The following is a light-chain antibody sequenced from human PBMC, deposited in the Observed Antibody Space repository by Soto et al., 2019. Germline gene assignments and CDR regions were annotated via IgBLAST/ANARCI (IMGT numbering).Light chain of an antibody. CDR1: SSDVGSDDL. CDR3: CSYTRSDTVV. CDR2: DVN. Sequence: QPVLTQPASVSGSPGQSIAISCIGTSSDVGSDDLVSWYQQHPGKAPILVIYDVNKRPSGASSRFSGSKSGNTASLTISALQAEDEADYYCCSYTRSDTVVFGGGTKVTVL. J-gene: IGLJ2*01. V-gene: IGLV2-23*02.